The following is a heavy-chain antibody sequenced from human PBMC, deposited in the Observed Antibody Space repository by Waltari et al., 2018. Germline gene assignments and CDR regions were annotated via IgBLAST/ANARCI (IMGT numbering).Heavy chain of an antibody. CDR3: ASNGSGSYYNL. J-gene: IGHJ4*02. CDR2: IKTDGSSK. V-gene: IGHV3-74*01. Sequence: EVQLLESGGGLVKPGGPLELPCEASELPFLTSWLPWVRQAPGKGRGWISLIKTDGSSKIYADSVKGRFTISRDNANNTLYLQMNSLREEDTAIYYCASNGSGSYYNLWGQGTLVTVSS. D-gene: IGHD3-10*01. CDR1: ELPFLTSW.